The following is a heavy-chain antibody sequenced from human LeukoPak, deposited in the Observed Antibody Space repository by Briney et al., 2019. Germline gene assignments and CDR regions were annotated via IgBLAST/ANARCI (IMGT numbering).Heavy chain of an antibody. CDR2: ISGSGGST. CDR1: GFTFSSYA. J-gene: IGHJ4*02. Sequence: PGESLRLSCAASGFTFSSYAMSWVRQAPGKGLEWVSAISGSGGSTYYADSVKGRFTISRDNSKNTLYLQMNSLRAEDTAVYYCAKDPNYDSINPVFYWGQGTLVTVSS. V-gene: IGHV3-23*01. CDR3: AKDPNYDSINPVFY. D-gene: IGHD3-22*01.